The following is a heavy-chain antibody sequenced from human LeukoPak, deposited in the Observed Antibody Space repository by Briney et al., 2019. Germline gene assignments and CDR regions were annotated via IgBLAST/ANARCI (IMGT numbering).Heavy chain of an antibody. Sequence: ASVKVSCKASGYTFTSYGISWVRQAPGQGLEWMGWISAYNGNTNYAQKLQGRVTMTTDTSTSTAYMELRSLRSDDTAVYYCARDQGIMIEGAFDYWGQGTLVTVSS. CDR2: ISAYNGNT. CDR1: GYTFTSYG. V-gene: IGHV1-18*01. D-gene: IGHD3-16*01. CDR3: ARDQGIMIEGAFDY. J-gene: IGHJ4*02.